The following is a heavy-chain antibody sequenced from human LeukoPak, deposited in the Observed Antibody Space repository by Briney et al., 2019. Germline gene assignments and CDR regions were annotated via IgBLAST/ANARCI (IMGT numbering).Heavy chain of an antibody. CDR2: IIPIFGTA. J-gene: IGHJ4*02. CDR1: GAAFSSYA. CDR3: AILSGYSYGYMGY. Sequence: ASVKVSCKASGAAFSSYATSWVRQAPGQGLEWMGGIIPIFGTANYAQKFQGRVTITADKSTSTAYMELSSLRSEDTAVYYCAILSGYSYGYMGYWGQGTLVTVSS. V-gene: IGHV1-69*06. D-gene: IGHD5-18*01.